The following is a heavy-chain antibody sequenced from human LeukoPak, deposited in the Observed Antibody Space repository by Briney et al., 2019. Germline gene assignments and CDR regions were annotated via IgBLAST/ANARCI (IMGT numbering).Heavy chain of an antibody. V-gene: IGHV1-18*01. J-gene: IGHJ6*03. D-gene: IGHD3-3*01. CDR3: ARAAKDSYDFWSGYPYYYYYMDV. CDR2: ISAYNGNT. CDR1: AYTFTSYG. Sequence: ASVKVSCKASAYTFTSYGISWVRQAPGQGLEWMGWISAYNGNTNYAQKLQGRVTMTTDTSTSTAYMELRSLRSDDTAVYYCARAAKDSYDFWSGYPYYYYYMDVWGKGTTITVSS.